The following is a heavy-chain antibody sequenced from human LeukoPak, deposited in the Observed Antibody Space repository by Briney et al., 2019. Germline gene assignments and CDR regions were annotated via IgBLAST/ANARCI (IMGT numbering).Heavy chain of an antibody. V-gene: IGHV3-30*03. CDR3: AREGWPGRTTITRGYMDV. D-gene: IGHD1-7*01. Sequence: AGGSLRLSCAASGFTFSRNGMHWVRQAPGKGLEWVAVISYDGSNKYYAESVKGRFTISRDNSKNTLYLQMNSLRPEDTAVYYCAREGWPGRTTITRGYMDVWGKGTTVTVSS. J-gene: IGHJ6*03. CDR1: GFTFSRNG. CDR2: ISYDGSNK.